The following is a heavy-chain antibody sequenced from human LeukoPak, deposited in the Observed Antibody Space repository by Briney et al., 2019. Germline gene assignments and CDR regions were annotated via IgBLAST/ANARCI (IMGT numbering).Heavy chain of an antibody. CDR3: ARQGPGYCGSTSCYGVDY. J-gene: IGHJ4*02. Sequence: ASVKVSCKASGYTFTNYAMNWVRQAPGQGLEWMGWIHPSTGNPTYAQGFTGRFVFSLDTSVSTTYLQISSLKAEDTAVYYCARQGPGYCGSTSCYGVDYWGQGTLVTVSS. V-gene: IGHV7-4-1*02. CDR2: IHPSTGNP. D-gene: IGHD2-2*01. CDR1: GYTFTNYA.